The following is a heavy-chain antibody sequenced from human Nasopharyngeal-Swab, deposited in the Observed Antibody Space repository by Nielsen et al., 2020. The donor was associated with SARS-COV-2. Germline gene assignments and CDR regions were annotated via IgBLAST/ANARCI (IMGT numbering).Heavy chain of an antibody. CDR3: ARGGGSYPTGYYGMDV. D-gene: IGHD1-26*01. CDR1: GYTFTSYY. V-gene: IGHV1-69*13. Sequence: SVKVSCKASGYTFTSYYMHWVRQAPGQGLEWMGGIIPIFGTANYAQKFQGRVTITADESTSTAYMELSSLRSEDTAVYYCARGGGSYPTGYYGMDVWGQGTTVTVSS. CDR2: IIPIFGTA. J-gene: IGHJ6*02.